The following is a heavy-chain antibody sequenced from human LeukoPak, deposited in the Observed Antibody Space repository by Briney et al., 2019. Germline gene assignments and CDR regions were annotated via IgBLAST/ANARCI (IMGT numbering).Heavy chain of an antibody. V-gene: IGHV1-69*05. D-gene: IGHD6-19*01. CDR2: IIPIFGTA. Sequence: SVKVSCKASGGTFSSYAISWVRQAPGQGLEWMGEIIPIFGTANYAQKFQGRVTITTDESTSTAYMELSSLRSEDTAVYYCASTEQWLVSGLYYYYYMDVWGKGTTVTVSS. J-gene: IGHJ6*03. CDR3: ASTEQWLVSGLYYYYYMDV. CDR1: GGTFSSYA.